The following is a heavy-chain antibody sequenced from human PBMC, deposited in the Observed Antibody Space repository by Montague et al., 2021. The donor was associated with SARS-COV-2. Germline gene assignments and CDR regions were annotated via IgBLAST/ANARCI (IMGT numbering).Heavy chain of an antibody. CDR2: IFYTGSA. CDR3: ARVGNYLGFY. D-gene: IGHD3-10*01. V-gene: IGHV4-59*01. J-gene: IGHJ4*02. Sequence: IFYTGSANYNPSLKSRVTISVDTSNNQFSLKLKSMSAADTAVYYCARVGNYLGFYGGQGILV.